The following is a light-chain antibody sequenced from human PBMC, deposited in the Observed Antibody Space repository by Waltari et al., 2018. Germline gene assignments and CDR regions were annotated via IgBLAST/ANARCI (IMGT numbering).Light chain of an antibody. J-gene: IGKJ4*01. CDR1: QSVSSY. V-gene: IGKV3-11*01. CDR3: QQRSNWPLT. CDR2: DAS. Sequence: EIVLTQSPATLSLSPGERATLSCRASQSVSSYLAWYQQQPGQAPVLLIYDASNRATGIPARFSGSGSGTDFTLTISSLEPEDFAVYYCQQRSNWPLTFGGGTKVEIK.